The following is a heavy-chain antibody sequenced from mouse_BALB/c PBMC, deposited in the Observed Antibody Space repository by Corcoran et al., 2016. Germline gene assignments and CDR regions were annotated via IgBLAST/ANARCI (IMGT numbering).Heavy chain of an antibody. CDR3: ANDYDGAWFAY. CDR1: GYTFTNYG. CDR2: INTYTGEP. Sequence: QIQLVQSGPELKKPGETVKISCKASGYTFTNYGMNLVKQAPGKGLKWMGWINTYTGEPTYADAFKGRFAFSLETSASTAYLQINNLKNEDTATYFCANDYDGAWFAYWGQGTLVTVSA. J-gene: IGHJ3*01. V-gene: IGHV9-3-1*01. D-gene: IGHD2-4*01.